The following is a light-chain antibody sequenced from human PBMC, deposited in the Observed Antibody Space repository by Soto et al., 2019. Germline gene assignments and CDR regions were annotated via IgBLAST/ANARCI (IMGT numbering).Light chain of an antibody. CDR3: QQYNEWPPFT. V-gene: IGKV3-15*01. J-gene: IGKJ5*01. CDR2: AAS. CDR1: QSVRSN. Sequence: EIVLTQSPATLSVSPGERYTLSCRASQSVRSNLAWYQQKPGQAPRLVIYAASTRATGIPDRFSGSVSGTEFTLTISGLQSEDFAVYYCQQYNEWPPFTFGQGTRLEIK.